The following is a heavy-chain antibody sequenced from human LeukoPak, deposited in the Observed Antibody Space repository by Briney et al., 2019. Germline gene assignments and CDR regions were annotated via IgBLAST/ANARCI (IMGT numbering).Heavy chain of an antibody. D-gene: IGHD5-12*01. CDR1: GYSFTSYW. V-gene: IGHV5-51*01. CDR2: IYPGDSDT. J-gene: IGHJ3*02. CDR3: ASPGYSGYVLREKDAFDI. Sequence: GESLKISCKGPGYSFTSYWIGWVRQMPGKGLEWMGIIYPGDSDTRYSPSFQGQVTISADKSISTAYLQWSSLKASDTAMYYCASPGYSGYVLREKDAFDIWGQGTMVTVSS.